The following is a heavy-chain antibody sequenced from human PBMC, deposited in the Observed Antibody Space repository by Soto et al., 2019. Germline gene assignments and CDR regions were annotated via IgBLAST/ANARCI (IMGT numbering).Heavy chain of an antibody. V-gene: IGHV1-69*01. CDR3: ARDRGMRYYDFWSCYLHYGMDV. D-gene: IGHD3-3*01. Sequence: QVQLVQSGAEVKKPGSSVKVSCKASGGTFSKYAINWVRQAPGQGLEWMGGIIPVFGTANYAQKFQGRVTITADESTTTAYMELSSLRSEDTAVYYCARDRGMRYYDFWSCYLHYGMDVWGQGTTVTVS. J-gene: IGHJ6*02. CDR2: IIPVFGTA. CDR1: GGTFSKYA.